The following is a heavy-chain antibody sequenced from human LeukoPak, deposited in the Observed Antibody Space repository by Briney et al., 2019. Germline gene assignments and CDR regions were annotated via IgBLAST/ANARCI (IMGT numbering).Heavy chain of an antibody. V-gene: IGHV3-30*18. CDR1: GFSFSSYW. D-gene: IGHD3-16*02. CDR3: AKEDPGTIWGSYPDY. Sequence: GGSLRLSCAASGFSFSSYWMHWVRQAPGKGLEWVALISSDGSNKYYSDSVKGRFTISRDNSENTLYLQMNSLRAEDTSVYYCAKEDPGTIWGSYPDYWGQGTLVTVSS. CDR2: ISSDGSNK. J-gene: IGHJ4*02.